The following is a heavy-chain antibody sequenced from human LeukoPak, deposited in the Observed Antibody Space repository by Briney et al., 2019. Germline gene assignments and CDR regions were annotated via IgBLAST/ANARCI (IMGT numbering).Heavy chain of an antibody. CDR2: ISGSGGST. Sequence: GGSLRLSCAASGFTFSSYAMSWVRQAPGKGLEWVSAISGSGGSTYYADSVKGRFTISRDNSKNTLYLQMNSLRAEDTAVYYCAKDKGSSGDEDEGYFDYWGQGALVAVSS. CDR1: GFTFSSYA. J-gene: IGHJ4*02. V-gene: IGHV3-23*01. D-gene: IGHD6-13*01. CDR3: AKDKGSSGDEDEGYFDY.